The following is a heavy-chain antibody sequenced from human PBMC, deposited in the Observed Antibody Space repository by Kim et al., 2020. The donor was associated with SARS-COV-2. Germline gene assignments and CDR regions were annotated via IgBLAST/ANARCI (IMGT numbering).Heavy chain of an antibody. Sequence: ADSVKRRFTNSSDNAKNSLNMQMNSMRAEDTALYYCSKNIRGELVNWFDPWGQGTLVTVSS. V-gene: IGHV3-9*01. CDR3: SKNIRGELVNWFDP. D-gene: IGHD3-10*01. J-gene: IGHJ5*02.